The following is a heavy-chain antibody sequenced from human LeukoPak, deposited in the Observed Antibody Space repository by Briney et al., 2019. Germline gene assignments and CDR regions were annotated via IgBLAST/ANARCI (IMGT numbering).Heavy chain of an antibody. CDR1: GFTFADAW. J-gene: IGHJ6*02. V-gene: IGHV3-74*01. Sequence: GGSLRLSCAASGFTFADAWMNWVRQAPGKGLEWVGRINSDGSSTSYADSVKGRFTISRDNAKNTLCLQMNSLRAEDTAVYYCARETGSGYGMDVWGQGTTVTVSS. CDR3: ARETGSGYGMDV. CDR2: INSDGSST. D-gene: IGHD3-10*01.